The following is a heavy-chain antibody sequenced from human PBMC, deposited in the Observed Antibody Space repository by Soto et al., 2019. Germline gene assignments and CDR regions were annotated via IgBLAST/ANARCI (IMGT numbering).Heavy chain of an antibody. D-gene: IGHD4-17*01. CDR1: GFTFSSYG. V-gene: IGHV3-30*03. CDR3: ARDGARYGEYISGHYYYYYGMDV. J-gene: IGHJ6*02. Sequence: QVQLVESGGGVVQPGRSLRLSCAASGFTFSSYGMHWVRQAPGKGLEWVAVISYDGSNKYYADSVKGRFTISRDNSKNTLYLQMNSLRAEDTAVYYCARDGARYGEYISGHYYYYYGMDVWGQGATVTVSS. CDR2: ISYDGSNK.